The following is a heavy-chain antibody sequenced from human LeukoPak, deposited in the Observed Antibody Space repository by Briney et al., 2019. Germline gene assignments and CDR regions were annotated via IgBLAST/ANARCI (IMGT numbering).Heavy chain of an antibody. CDR3: ARVGIAFDY. J-gene: IGHJ4*02. CDR2: IYYSGST. V-gene: IGHV4-59*01. CDR1: GGSISSYY. Sequence: PSETLSLTCTVAGGSISSYYWSWIRQPPGKGLEWIGYIYYSGSTNYNPSLKSRVTISVDTSKNQFSLKLSSVTAADTAVYYCARVGIAFDYWGQGTLVTVSS.